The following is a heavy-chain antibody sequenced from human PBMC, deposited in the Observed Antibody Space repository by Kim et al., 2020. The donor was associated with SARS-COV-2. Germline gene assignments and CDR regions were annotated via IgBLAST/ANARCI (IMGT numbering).Heavy chain of an antibody. CDR1: GYIVVDYV. V-gene: IGHV1-3*01. J-gene: IGHJ4*02. Sequence: ASVKVSCKASGYIVVDYVFHWVRRAPGQSLEWMGWISAGDGRAVSSQKFQGTVTISRDTSATTVYMELNSLRSDDTAIYYCVREKMGGVWDFWGQGTLVTVSS. D-gene: IGHD3-16*01. CDR3: VREKMGGVWDF. CDR2: ISAGDGRA.